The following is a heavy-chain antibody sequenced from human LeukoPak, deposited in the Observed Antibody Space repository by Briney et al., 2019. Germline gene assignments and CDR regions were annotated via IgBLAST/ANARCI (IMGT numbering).Heavy chain of an antibody. CDR3: ARHAGGIAAVGTRPFDY. J-gene: IGHJ4*02. V-gene: IGHV4-39*01. CDR2: FIYSGST. Sequence: SETLSLACPVSGGSFSSSTYYWGWVRQPPGKGWNGFGRFIYSGSTYYTPSLKSRVTISVDTSKNQFSLKLSSVTAADTAVYYCARHAGGIAAVGTRPFDYWGQGTLVTVSS. CDR1: GGSFSSSTYY. D-gene: IGHD6-13*01.